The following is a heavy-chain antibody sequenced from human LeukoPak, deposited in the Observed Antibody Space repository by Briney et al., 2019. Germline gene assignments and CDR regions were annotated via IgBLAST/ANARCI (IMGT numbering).Heavy chain of an antibody. J-gene: IGHJ5*02. CDR2: IIPILGIA. D-gene: IGHD6-13*01. Sequence: ASVKVSCKASGGTFSSYAISWVRQAPGQGLEWMGRIIPILGIANYAQKFQGRVTITADKSTSTAYMELNSLRSEDTAVYYCARDEAGSSWFDPWGQGTLVTVSS. CDR1: GGTFSSYA. CDR3: ARDEAGSSWFDP. V-gene: IGHV1-69*04.